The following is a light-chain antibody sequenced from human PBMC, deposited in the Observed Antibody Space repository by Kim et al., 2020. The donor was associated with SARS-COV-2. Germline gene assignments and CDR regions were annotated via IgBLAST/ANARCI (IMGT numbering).Light chain of an antibody. J-gene: IGLJ3*02. V-gene: IGLV1-44*01. CDR1: SSNIGSKT. CDR2: SNN. CDR3: ATWDGSLNGWV. Sequence: GQRVTSPCSGSSSNIGSKTVNWYQQLPGTAPKFLIYSNNQRPSGVPDRFSCSKSGTSASLAISGLQSEDEADYYCATWDGSLNGWVFGGGTQLTVL.